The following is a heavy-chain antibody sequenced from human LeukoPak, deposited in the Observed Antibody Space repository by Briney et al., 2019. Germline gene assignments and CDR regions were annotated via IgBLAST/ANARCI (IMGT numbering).Heavy chain of an antibody. CDR3: ARGRLVPAANWFDP. D-gene: IGHD2-2*01. V-gene: IGHV1-69*05. CDR2: IIPIFGTA. J-gene: IGHJ5*02. CDR1: GGTFSSYA. Sequence: SVKVSRKASGGTFSSYAISWVRQAPGQGLEWMGGIIPIFGTANYAQKFQGRVTITTDESTSTAYMELSSLRSEDTAVYYCARGRLVPAANWFDPWGQGTLVTVSS.